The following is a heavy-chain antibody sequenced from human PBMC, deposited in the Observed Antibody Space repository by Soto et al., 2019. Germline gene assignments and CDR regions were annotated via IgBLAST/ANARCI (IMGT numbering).Heavy chain of an antibody. Sequence: ASVKVSCKASGYTFTGYYMHWVRQAPGQGLEWMGWINPNSGGTNYAQKFQGWVTMTRDTSISTAYMELSRLRSDDTAVYYCARECCSGGSCPQHAIDSWGPGTMVTLS. CDR3: ARECCSGGSCPQHAIDS. CDR2: INPNSGGT. V-gene: IGHV1-2*04. D-gene: IGHD2-15*01. CDR1: GYTFTGYY. J-gene: IGHJ3*02.